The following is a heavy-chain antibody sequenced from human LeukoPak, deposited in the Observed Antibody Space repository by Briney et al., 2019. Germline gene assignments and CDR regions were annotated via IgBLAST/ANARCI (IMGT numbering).Heavy chain of an antibody. D-gene: IGHD6-13*01. J-gene: IGHJ4*02. CDR1: GFTFSSYG. CDR3: AKEVGAAGPFDY. CDR2: IRYDGSNK. V-gene: IGHV3-30*02. Sequence: PGGSLRLSCAASGFTFSSYGMHWVRQAPGKGLEWVAFIRYDGSNKYYADSVKGRFTISRDNSKYTLYLQMNSLRAEDTAVYYCAKEVGAAGPFDYWGQGTLVTVSS.